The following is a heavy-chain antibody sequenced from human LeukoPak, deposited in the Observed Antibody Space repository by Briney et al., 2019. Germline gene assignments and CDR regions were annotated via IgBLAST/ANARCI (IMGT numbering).Heavy chain of an antibody. Sequence: GGSLRLSCAAAGFTFNNYAMSWVRQAPGKGLKWVSGISSGGSTYYADSVKGRFTISRDNSKNTLYLQMNSLRAEDTAVYYCAKDAYSTSPYYFDYWGQGTLVTVSS. CDR2: ISSGGST. CDR1: GFTFNNYA. D-gene: IGHD1-26*01. J-gene: IGHJ4*02. CDR3: AKDAYSTSPYYFDY. V-gene: IGHV3-23*01.